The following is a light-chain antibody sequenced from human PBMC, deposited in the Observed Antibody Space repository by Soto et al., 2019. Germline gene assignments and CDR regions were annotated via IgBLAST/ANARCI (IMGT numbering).Light chain of an antibody. V-gene: IGKV1-5*03. CDR1: QSISVW. J-gene: IGKJ1*01. CDR3: QQDHSFSRT. Sequence: DIQMTQSPSTLSASVGGRVTITCRASQSISVWLAWYQQKPGKAPKPLIYKASSLESGVPSRFSGSGSGTEVTLTISSLQPDEFATYFCQQDHSFSRTLGPGTRVEIK. CDR2: KAS.